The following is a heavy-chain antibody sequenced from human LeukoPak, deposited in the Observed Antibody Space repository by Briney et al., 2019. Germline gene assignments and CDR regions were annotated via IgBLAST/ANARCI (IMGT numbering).Heavy chain of an antibody. CDR1: GGSISGSY. CDR3: AIEHDGATYSNL. CDR2: IHDSGTT. D-gene: IGHD5-12*01. V-gene: IGHV4-59*01. J-gene: IGHJ5*02. Sequence: SVTLSLNCTVSGGSISGSYWNWIRQPPGKGLEWIGRIHDSGTTNYNPSLKSRVTISLHTSKNQFSLRLTSVTAADTAVYYCAIEHDGATYSNLWGQGTLVAVSS.